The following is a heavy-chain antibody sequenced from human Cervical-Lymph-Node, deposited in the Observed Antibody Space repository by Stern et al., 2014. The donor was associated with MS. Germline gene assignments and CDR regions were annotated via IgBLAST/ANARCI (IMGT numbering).Heavy chain of an antibody. Sequence: EVQLVQSGGGLVQPGRALRLSCAASGFTFDDYAMHWVRQAPGKGLEWVSGISWNSGSIGYADSVKGRFTISRDNAKNSLYLQMNSLRAEDTALYYCANPNYWGQGTLVTVSS. CDR3: ANPNY. V-gene: IGHV3-9*01. CDR1: GFTFDDYA. J-gene: IGHJ4*02. CDR2: ISWNSGSI.